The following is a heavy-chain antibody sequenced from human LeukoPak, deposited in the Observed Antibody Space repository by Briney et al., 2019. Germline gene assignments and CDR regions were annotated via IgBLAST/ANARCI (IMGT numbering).Heavy chain of an antibody. CDR3: ARGTRLGTYFDY. Sequence: GASVKVSCKASGGTFSSYAISWVRQAPGQGLEWMGGIIPIFGTANYAQKFQGRVTITTDESTSTAYMELSSLRSEDTAVYYCARGTRLGTYFDYWGQGTLVTVSS. CDR1: GGTFSSYA. D-gene: IGHD7-27*01. CDR2: IIPIFGTA. J-gene: IGHJ4*02. V-gene: IGHV1-69*05.